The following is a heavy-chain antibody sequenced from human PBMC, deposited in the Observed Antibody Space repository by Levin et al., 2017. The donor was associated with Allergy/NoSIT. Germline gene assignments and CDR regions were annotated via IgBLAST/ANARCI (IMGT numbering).Heavy chain of an antibody. CDR1: GFPFTIYT. Sequence: GESLKISCAASGFPFTIYTMHWVRQAPGKGLEWVAVISHDGTSEHYADSVKGRFTVSRDNSDDTLYLQMNSLRAEDTALYYCAKAVTTTTWVDYWGQGTLVTVSS. CDR2: ISHDGTSE. D-gene: IGHD1-26*01. V-gene: IGHV3-30*04. J-gene: IGHJ4*02. CDR3: AKAVTTTTWVDY.